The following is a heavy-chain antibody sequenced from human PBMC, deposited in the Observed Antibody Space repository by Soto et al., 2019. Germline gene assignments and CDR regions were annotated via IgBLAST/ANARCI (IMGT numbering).Heavy chain of an antibody. V-gene: IGHV3-66*01. CDR2: IYTGGST. J-gene: IGHJ3*02. CDR1: GFTVSNNY. Sequence: PGGSMRLSCAASGFTVSNNYMSLVRQAPGKGLEWVSVIYTGGSTYYADSVKGRFTISRDNSKNTLFLQMNSLRAEDTAVYYCAESENAFDIWGQGTMVTVSS. CDR3: AESENAFDI.